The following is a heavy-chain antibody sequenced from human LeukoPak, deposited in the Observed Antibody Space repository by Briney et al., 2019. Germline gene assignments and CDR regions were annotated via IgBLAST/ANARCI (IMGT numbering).Heavy chain of an antibody. J-gene: IGHJ5*02. D-gene: IGHD4-17*01. V-gene: IGHV4-59*01. CDR3: ARASQRPYGDYDSWFDP. CDR2: IYYSGIT. CDR1: GGSISSYY. Sequence: PSETLSLTCTVSGGSISSYYWSWIRQPPGKGLEWIGYIYYSGITNYNPSLKSRVTISVDTSKNQFSLKLSSVTAADTAVYYCARASQRPYGDYDSWFDPWGQGTLVTVSS.